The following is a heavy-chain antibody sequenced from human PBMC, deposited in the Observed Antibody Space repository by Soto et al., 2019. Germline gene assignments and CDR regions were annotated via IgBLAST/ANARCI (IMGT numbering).Heavy chain of an antibody. CDR3: AQTAVTTGRKVHRGSNWFDP. Sequence: SGPTLVNPTQTLTLTCTFSGFSLSTSGVGVGWIRQPPGKALEWLALIYWDDDKRYSPSLKSRLTITKDTSKNQVVLTMTNMDPVDTATYYCAQTAVTTGRKVHRGSNWFDPRGQGTLVTGSS. CDR1: GFSLSTSGVG. V-gene: IGHV2-5*02. D-gene: IGHD4-4*01. CDR2: IYWDDDK. J-gene: IGHJ5*02.